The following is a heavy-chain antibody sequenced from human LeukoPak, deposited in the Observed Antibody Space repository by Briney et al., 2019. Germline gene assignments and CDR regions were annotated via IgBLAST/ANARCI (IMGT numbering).Heavy chain of an antibody. CDR1: GFTFSSYW. CDR2: IKQDGSEK. CDR3: ARDVVVAATGGFDY. V-gene: IGHV3-7*01. D-gene: IGHD2-15*01. J-gene: IGHJ4*02. Sequence: GGSLRLSCAASGFTFSSYWMSWVRQAPGKGLEWVANIKQDGSEKYYVDSVKGRFTISRDNAKNSLYLQMNSLRAEDTAVYYCARDVVVAATGGFDYWGQGTLVTVSS.